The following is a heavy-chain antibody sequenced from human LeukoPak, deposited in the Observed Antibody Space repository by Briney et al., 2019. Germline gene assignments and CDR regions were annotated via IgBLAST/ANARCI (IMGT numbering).Heavy chain of an antibody. CDR3: ARVGTAMVTIIAPYYMDV. Sequence: GGSLRLSCAASGFSFSSYSMHWVRQAPGKGLEWVSYISSSSYIYYADSVKGRFTISRDNAKNSLSLQMNSLRAEDTAVYYCARVGTAMVTIIAPYYMDVWGKGTTVTVSS. J-gene: IGHJ6*03. D-gene: IGHD5-18*01. CDR2: ISSSSYI. V-gene: IGHV3-21*05. CDR1: GFSFSSYS.